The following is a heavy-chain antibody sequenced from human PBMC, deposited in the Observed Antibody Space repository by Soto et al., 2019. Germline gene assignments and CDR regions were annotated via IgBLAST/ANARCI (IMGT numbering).Heavy chain of an antibody. J-gene: IGHJ6*02. CDR1: GFTFSSYD. CDR3: ARDQLPKGLILSRYYYYYGMDV. D-gene: IGHD2-15*01. Sequence: EVQLVESGGGLVQPGGSLRLSCAASGFTFSSYDMHWVRQATGKGLEWVSAIGTAGDTYYPGSVKGRFTISRENAKNSLYLQMNSLRAGDTAVYYCARDQLPKGLILSRYYYYYGMDVWGQGTTVTVSS. V-gene: IGHV3-13*01. CDR2: IGTAGDT.